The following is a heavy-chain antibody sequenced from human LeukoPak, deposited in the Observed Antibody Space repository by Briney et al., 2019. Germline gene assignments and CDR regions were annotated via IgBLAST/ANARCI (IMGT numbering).Heavy chain of an antibody. CDR2: IYYSGYT. V-gene: IGHV4-59*08. CDR3: ARRYYTNGVYYYDY. J-gene: IGHJ4*02. CDR1: GASISSYY. D-gene: IGHD2-8*01. Sequence: SETLSLTCTVSGASISSYYWSWIRQPPGKELEWIGYIYYSGYTNYNPSLKSRVTISVDTSKNQFSLKLSSVTAADTAVYYCARRYYTNGVYYYDYWGQGTLVTVSS.